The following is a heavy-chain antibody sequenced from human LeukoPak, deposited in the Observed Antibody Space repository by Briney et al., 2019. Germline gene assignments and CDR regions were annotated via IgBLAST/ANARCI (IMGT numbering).Heavy chain of an antibody. D-gene: IGHD1-1*01. Sequence: GGSLRLACAVSGFIFSKAWMSWGRQAPGKGLEWGGRIKTKSDGGTTDYAAPVKGRFTISRDDSKTTLYLHINSRRTEDTAVYYCGTGSAFDIWGRGAMVTVSS. CDR3: GTGSAFDI. V-gene: IGHV3-15*01. CDR2: IKTKSDGGTT. CDR1: GFIFSKAW. J-gene: IGHJ3*02.